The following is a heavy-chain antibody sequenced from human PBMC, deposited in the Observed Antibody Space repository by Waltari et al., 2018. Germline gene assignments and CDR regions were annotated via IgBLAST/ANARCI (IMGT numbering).Heavy chain of an antibody. V-gene: IGHV3-23*01. CDR1: GFTFSSYA. Sequence: EVQLLESGGGLVQPGGSLRLSCAASGFTFSSYAMSWVRQAPGKGLEWVSAISGRGGSTYYADAVKGRFTISRDNSKNTLYLQMNSLRAEDTAVYYCAKDIAVAGTYYFDYWGQGTLVTVSS. CDR3: AKDIAVAGTYYFDY. J-gene: IGHJ4*02. D-gene: IGHD6-19*01. CDR2: ISGRGGST.